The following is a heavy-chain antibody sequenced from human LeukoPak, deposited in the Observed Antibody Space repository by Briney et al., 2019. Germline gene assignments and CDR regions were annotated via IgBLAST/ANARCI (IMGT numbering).Heavy chain of an antibody. D-gene: IGHD2-15*01. J-gene: IGHJ6*02. Sequence: TSSETLSLTCTVSGGSISSGDYYWSWIRQHPGKGLEWIGYIFYSGSAYYNPSLRSRVTISVDTSKNQFSLKLTSVTAADTAVYYCARDRGRATLVNYYYYGMDVWGQGTTVVVSS. V-gene: IGHV4-31*03. CDR3: ARDRGRATLVNYYYYGMDV. CDR1: GGSISSGDYY. CDR2: IFYSGSA.